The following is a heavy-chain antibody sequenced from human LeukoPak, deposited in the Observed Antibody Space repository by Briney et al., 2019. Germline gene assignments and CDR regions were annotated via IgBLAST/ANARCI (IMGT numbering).Heavy chain of an antibody. J-gene: IGHJ4*02. Sequence: PGGSLRLSCAASGFTVSSHDIHWVRQPTGEGLEWVSGVGIAGDIHCAGSVKGRFTIYRENAKNSLFLQMNSLRAGDTAVYFCARVLRGGGGFDYWGQGTLVTVSS. CDR2: VGIAGDI. V-gene: IGHV3-13*04. D-gene: IGHD3-10*01. CDR1: GFTVSSHD. CDR3: ARVLRGGGGFDY.